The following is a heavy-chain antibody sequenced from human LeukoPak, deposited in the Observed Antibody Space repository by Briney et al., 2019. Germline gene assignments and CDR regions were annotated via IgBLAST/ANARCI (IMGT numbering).Heavy chain of an antibody. CDR1: GGTFSSYA. D-gene: IGHD6-19*01. Sequence: GASVKVSCKASGGTFSSYAVSWVRQAPGQGLEWMGRIIPILGIANYAQKFQGRVTITADKSTSTAYMELSSLRSEDTAVYYCARDKSGRQQWLAPFDYWGQGTLVTVSS. CDR2: IIPILGIA. J-gene: IGHJ4*02. CDR3: ARDKSGRQQWLAPFDY. V-gene: IGHV1-69*04.